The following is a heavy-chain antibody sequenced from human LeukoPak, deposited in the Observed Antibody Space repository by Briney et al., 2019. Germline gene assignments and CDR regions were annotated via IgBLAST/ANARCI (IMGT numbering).Heavy chain of an antibody. J-gene: IGHJ6*03. CDR3: ARVEEGYGSGRRENYYYYYMDV. V-gene: IGHV4-34*01. D-gene: IGHD3-10*01. Sequence: SETLSLTCAVYGGSFSGYYWSWIRQPPGKGLEWIGEINHSGSTNYNPSLKSRVTISVDTSKNQFSLKLSSMTAADTAVYYCARVEEGYGSGRRENYYYYYMDVWGKGTTVTISS. CDR1: GGSFSGYY. CDR2: INHSGST.